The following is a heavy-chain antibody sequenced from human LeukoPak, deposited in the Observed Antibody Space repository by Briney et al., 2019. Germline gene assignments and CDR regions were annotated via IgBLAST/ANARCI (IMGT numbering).Heavy chain of an antibody. D-gene: IGHD6-13*01. CDR2: INHSGST. Sequence: SETLSLTCAVYGGSFSGYYWSWIRQPPGKGLEWIGEINHSGSTNYKPSLKSRVTISVDTSKNQFSLKLSSVTAADTALCYCARDLTYSSSWYVYYYGMDVWGQGTTVTVSS. J-gene: IGHJ6*02. CDR3: ARDLTYSSSWYVYYYGMDV. CDR1: GGSFSGYY. V-gene: IGHV4-34*01.